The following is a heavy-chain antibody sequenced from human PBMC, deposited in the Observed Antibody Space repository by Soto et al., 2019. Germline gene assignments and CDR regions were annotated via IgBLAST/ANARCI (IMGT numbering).Heavy chain of an antibody. Sequence: EVQLLESGGGLVQPGESLRLFCAASRFTFSSYAMSWVRQAPGKGLEWVSVISGSDDSTYYADSVKGRFTISRDNSKNTLYLQMNSLRAEDTAVYYCAKRSSSSTFDYWGQGTLVTVSS. CDR2: ISGSDDST. J-gene: IGHJ4*02. CDR3: AKRSSSSTFDY. V-gene: IGHV3-23*01. CDR1: RFTFSSYA. D-gene: IGHD6-6*01.